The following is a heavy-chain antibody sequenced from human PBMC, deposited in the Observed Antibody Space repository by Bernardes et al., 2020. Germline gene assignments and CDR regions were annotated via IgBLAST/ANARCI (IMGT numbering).Heavy chain of an antibody. J-gene: IGHJ2*01. CDR1: GGTFSSYA. CDR3: AREGMVQGVIHYYWYFDL. Sequence: SVKVSCKASGGTFSSYAISWVRQAPGQGLEWMGGIIPIFGTANYAQKFQGRVTITADKSTSTAYMELSSLRSEDTAVYYCAREGMVQGVIHYYWYFDLWGRGTLVTVSS. CDR2: IIPIFGTA. D-gene: IGHD3-10*01. V-gene: IGHV1-69*06.